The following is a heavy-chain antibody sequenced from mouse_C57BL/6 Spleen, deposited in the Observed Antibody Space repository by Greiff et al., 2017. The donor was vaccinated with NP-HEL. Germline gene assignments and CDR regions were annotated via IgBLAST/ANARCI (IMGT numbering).Heavy chain of an antibody. J-gene: IGHJ2*01. V-gene: IGHV5-17*01. CDR2: ISSGSSTI. Sequence: EVMLVESGGGLVKPGGSLKLSCAASGFTFSDYGMHWVRQAPEKGLEWVAYISSGSSTIYYADKVKGRFTISRDNAKNTLFLQMTSLRSEDTAMYSCARNYGSSFDYWGQGTTLTVSS. CDR3: ARNYGSSFDY. CDR1: GFTFSDYG. D-gene: IGHD1-1*01.